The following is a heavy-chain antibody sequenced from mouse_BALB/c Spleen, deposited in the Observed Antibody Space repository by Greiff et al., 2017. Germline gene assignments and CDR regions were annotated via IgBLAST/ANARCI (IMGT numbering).Heavy chain of an antibody. J-gene: IGHJ3*01. CDR3: ATMITAWFAY. Sequence: VQLKQSGAELVRPGALVKLSCKASGFNIKDYYMHWVKQRPEQGLEWIGWIDPENGNTIYDPKFQGKASITADTSSNTAYLQLSSLTSEDTAVYYCATMITAWFAYWGQGTLVTVSA. D-gene: IGHD2-4*01. V-gene: IGHV14-1*02. CDR2: IDPENGNT. CDR1: GFNIKDYY.